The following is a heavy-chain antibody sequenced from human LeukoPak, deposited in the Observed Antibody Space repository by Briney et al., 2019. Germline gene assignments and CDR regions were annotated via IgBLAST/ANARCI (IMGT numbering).Heavy chain of an antibody. Sequence: SVKVPCKVSGYTLTELSMHWVRQAPGKGLEWMGGFDPEDGETIYAQKFQGRVTMTEDTSTDTAYMELSSLRSEDTVLYYCATTLGYSYGPRYYYYYMDVWGKGTTVTVSS. D-gene: IGHD5-18*01. CDR1: GYTLTELS. J-gene: IGHJ6*03. CDR3: ATTLGYSYGPRYYYYYMDV. CDR2: FDPEDGET. V-gene: IGHV1-24*01.